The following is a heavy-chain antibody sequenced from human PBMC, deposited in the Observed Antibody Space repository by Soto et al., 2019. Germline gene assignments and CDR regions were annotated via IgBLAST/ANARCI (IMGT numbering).Heavy chain of an antibody. V-gene: IGHV3-74*01. CDR1: GFTFSTYW. Sequence: EVQLVESGGGLFQPGGSLRLSCEASGFTFSTYWMHWVRQAPGQGLVWLSRINADGRTTNYADSVRGRFTIPRDNAKNTLFLQVNSLRAEDTAVYYCATAGQFRFDNWGQGALVTVSS. CDR3: ATAGQFRFDN. J-gene: IGHJ4*02. CDR2: INADGRTT. D-gene: IGHD2-21*01.